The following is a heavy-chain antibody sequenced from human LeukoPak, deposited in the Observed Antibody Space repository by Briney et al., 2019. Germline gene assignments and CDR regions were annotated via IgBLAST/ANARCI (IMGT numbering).Heavy chain of an antibody. V-gene: IGHV4-59*01. D-gene: IGHD3-22*01. Sequence: PSETLSLTCTVSGGSISSYYWSWIRQPPGKGLEWIGYIYYSGSTDYNPSLKSRVTISVDTSKNQFSLKLSSVTAADTAVYYCARSAYYYDSSGYHAVDYWGQGTLVTVSS. J-gene: IGHJ4*02. CDR2: IYYSGST. CDR1: GGSISSYY. CDR3: ARSAYYYDSSGYHAVDY.